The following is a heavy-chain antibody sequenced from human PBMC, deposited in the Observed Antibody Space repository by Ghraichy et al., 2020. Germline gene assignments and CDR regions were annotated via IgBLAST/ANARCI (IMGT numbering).Heavy chain of an antibody. CDR3: ARKLNAYYYMDV. Sequence: ESLNISCAVYGGSFSGYYWSWIRQPPGKGLEWIGEINHSGSTNYNPSLKSRVTISVDTSKNQFSLKLSSVTAADTAVYYCARKLNAYYYMDVWGKGTTVTVSS. CDR1: GGSFSGYY. J-gene: IGHJ6*03. V-gene: IGHV4-34*01. D-gene: IGHD1-1*01. CDR2: INHSGST.